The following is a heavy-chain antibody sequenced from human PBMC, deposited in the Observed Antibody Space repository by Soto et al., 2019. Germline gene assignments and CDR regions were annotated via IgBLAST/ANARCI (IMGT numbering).Heavy chain of an antibody. J-gene: IGHJ4*02. CDR3: ARVRRLTMIVVVDFEY. V-gene: IGHV1-18*01. Sequence: GASVKVSCKASGYTFTSYGISWVRQAPGQGLEWMGWISAYNGNTNYAQKLQGRVTMTTDTSTSTAYMELRSLRSDDTAVYYCARVRRLTMIVVVDFEYWGQGTLVTVSS. CDR1: GYTFTSYG. D-gene: IGHD3-22*01. CDR2: ISAYNGNT.